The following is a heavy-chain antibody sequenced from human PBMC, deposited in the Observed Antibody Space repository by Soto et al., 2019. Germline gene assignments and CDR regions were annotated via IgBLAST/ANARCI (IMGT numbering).Heavy chain of an antibody. V-gene: IGHV3-9*01. CDR1: GFTFDDYA. D-gene: IGHD3-3*01. CDR3: AKDNTNDFCSGYQYYYYYYYMDV. Sequence: EVQLVESGGGLVQPGRSLRLSCAASGFTFDDYAMHWVRQAPGKGLEWVSGISWNSGSIGYADSVKGRFTISRDNAKNSLYLQMNSLRAEDTALYYCAKDNTNDFCSGYQYYYYYYYMDVWGKGTTVTVSS. J-gene: IGHJ6*03. CDR2: ISWNSGSI.